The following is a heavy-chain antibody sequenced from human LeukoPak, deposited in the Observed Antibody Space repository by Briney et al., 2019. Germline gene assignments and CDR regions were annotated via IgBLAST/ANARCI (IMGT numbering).Heavy chain of an antibody. Sequence: GGSLRLSCAASGFTFSIYGMHWVRQAPGKGLEWVAFIRYDGSNKYYADSVKGRFTISGDNSKTTLYVQMNSLRAEDTAVYYCAKAPYRSSWYLSWLDPWGQGTLVTVSS. J-gene: IGHJ5*02. CDR3: AKAPYRSSWYLSWLDP. CDR1: GFTFSIYG. V-gene: IGHV3-30*02. CDR2: IRYDGSNK. D-gene: IGHD6-13*01.